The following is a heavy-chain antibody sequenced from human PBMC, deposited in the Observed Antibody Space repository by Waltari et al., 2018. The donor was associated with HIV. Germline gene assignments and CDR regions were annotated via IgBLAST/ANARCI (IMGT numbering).Heavy chain of an antibody. CDR3: ARDRSSSWYGRDYYYYGMDV. CDR2: IWYDGSNK. CDR1: GFIFSNYG. Sequence: QVQLVESGGGVVQSGRSLRLSCATSGFIFSNYGMHWVRKSPGKGLEWVAIIWYDGSNKYFADSVKGRFTISRDNSKNTLYLQMNSLRAEDTAVYYCARDRSSSWYGRDYYYYGMDVWGQGTTVTVSS. J-gene: IGHJ6*02. D-gene: IGHD6-13*01. V-gene: IGHV3-33*01.